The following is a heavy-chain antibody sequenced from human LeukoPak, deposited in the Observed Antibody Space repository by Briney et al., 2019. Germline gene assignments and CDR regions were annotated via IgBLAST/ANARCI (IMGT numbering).Heavy chain of an antibody. CDR1: GFTFSSYG. Sequence: GGPLRLSCAASGFTFSSYGMHWVRQAPGKGLEWVAFIRYDGSNKYYADSVKGRFTISRDNSKNTLYLQMNSLRAEDTAVYYCAKDYYGSGSYYNVGMDVWGQGTTVTVSS. D-gene: IGHD3-10*01. J-gene: IGHJ6*02. CDR3: AKDYYGSGSYYNVGMDV. CDR2: IRYDGSNK. V-gene: IGHV3-30*02.